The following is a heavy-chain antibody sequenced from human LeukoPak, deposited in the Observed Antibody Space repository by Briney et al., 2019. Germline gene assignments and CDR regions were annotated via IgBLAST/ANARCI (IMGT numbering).Heavy chain of an antibody. CDR3: ARGSYYGSGRKKSPNYYYYGMDV. Sequence: PSETLSLTCDVYGGSFGGYYWSWIRQPPGKGLEWIGEVNHSGSTNYNPSLKSRVTISVDTSKNQFSLKLSSVTAADTAVYYCARGSYYGSGRKKSPNYYYYGMDVWGKGTTVTVSS. D-gene: IGHD3-10*01. CDR1: GGSFGGYY. CDR2: VNHSGST. V-gene: IGHV4-34*01. J-gene: IGHJ6*04.